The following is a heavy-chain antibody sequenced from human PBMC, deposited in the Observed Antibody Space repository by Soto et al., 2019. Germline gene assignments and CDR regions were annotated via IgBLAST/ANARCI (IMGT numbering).Heavy chain of an antibody. D-gene: IGHD3-16*02. CDR2: MSYDGNNQ. Sequence: GGSLRLSCAASGFTFSSYAMHWFRQAPGKGLEWVAIMSYDGNNQYYADSVKGRFTISRDNFKNTLHLQMNSLRAEDTAVYYCAKALGELSPESFDYWGQGILVTVSS. CDR3: AKALGELSPESFDY. J-gene: IGHJ4*02. V-gene: IGHV3-30*18. CDR1: GFTFSSYA.